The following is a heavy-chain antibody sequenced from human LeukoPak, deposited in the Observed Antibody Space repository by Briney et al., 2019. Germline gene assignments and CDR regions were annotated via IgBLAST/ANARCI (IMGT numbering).Heavy chain of an antibody. CDR3: ASTIVVVTATDAFDI. J-gene: IGHJ3*02. V-gene: IGHV5-51*01. CDR1: GYSFTSYW. D-gene: IGHD2-21*02. CDR2: IYPGDSDT. Sequence: GESLKISCKGSGYSFTSYWIGWVRQMPGKGLEWMGIIYPGDSDTRYSPSFQGQVTISADKSISTAYLQWSSLKASDTAMYYCASTIVVVTATDAFDIWGQGTMVTVSS.